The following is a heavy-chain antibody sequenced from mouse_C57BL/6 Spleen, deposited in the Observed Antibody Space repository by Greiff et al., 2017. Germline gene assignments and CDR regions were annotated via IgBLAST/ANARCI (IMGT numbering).Heavy chain of an antibody. CDR1: GYTFTRYW. CDR3: ARYDYDQDGFAY. D-gene: IGHD2-4*01. J-gene: IGHJ3*01. CDR2: INPSSGYT. Sequence: VQLQQSGAELAKPGASVKLSCKASGYTFTRYWMHWVKQRPGQGLEWIGYINPSSGYTTYNQKFKDKATLTANKSYSTAYMQLSSLTYEDSAVYYCARYDYDQDGFAYWGQGTLVTVSA. V-gene: IGHV1-7*01.